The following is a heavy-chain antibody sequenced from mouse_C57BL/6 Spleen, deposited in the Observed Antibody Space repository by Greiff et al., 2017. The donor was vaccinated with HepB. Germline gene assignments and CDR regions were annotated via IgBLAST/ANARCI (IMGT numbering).Heavy chain of an antibody. CDR3: ARDDYYGYFDY. Sequence: EVMLVESGGGLVKPGGSLKLSCAASGFTFSSYAMSWVRQTPEKRLEWVATISDGGSYTYYPDNVKGRFTISRDNAENNLYLQMSHLKSEDTAMYYCARDDYYGYFDYWGQGTTLTVSS. J-gene: IGHJ2*01. D-gene: IGHD1-1*01. CDR1: GFTFSSYA. V-gene: IGHV5-4*01. CDR2: ISDGGSYT.